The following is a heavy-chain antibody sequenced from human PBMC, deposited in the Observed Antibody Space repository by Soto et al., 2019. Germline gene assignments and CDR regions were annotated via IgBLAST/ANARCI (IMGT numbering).Heavy chain of an antibody. D-gene: IGHD1-1*01. V-gene: IGHV3-30*03. J-gene: IGHJ6*02. Sequence: PWGSRRLSYSASGFTFVIYGMHWVRQAPGKGLEWVSAISYDGSNQYYGDSVKGRFTISRDNSKNILNLQMNSLRGDDSAVYYCARDSRPLDQYFYYGMDVRGQGITVTVSS. CDR2: ISYDGSNQ. CDR1: GFTFVIYG. CDR3: ARDSRPLDQYFYYGMDV.